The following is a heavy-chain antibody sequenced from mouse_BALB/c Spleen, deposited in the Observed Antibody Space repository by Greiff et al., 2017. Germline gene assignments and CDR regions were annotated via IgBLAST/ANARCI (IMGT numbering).Heavy chain of an antibody. CDR2: ISSGGSYT. J-gene: IGHJ4*01. CDR3: ARRETTMITSYAMDY. CDR1: GFTFSSYA. D-gene: IGHD2-4*01. V-gene: IGHV5-9-4*01. Sequence: EVHLVESGGGLVKPGGSLKLSCAASGFTFSSYAMSWVRQSPEKRLEWVAEISSGGSYTYYPDTVTGRFTISRDNAKNTLYLEMSSLRSEDTAMYYCARRETTMITSYAMDYWGQGTSVTVSS.